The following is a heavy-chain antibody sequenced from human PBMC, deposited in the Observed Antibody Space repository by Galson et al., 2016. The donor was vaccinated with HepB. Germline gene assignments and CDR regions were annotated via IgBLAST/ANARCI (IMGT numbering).Heavy chain of an antibody. CDR1: GYNFTSSW. J-gene: IGHJ4*02. D-gene: IGHD6-19*01. Sequence: QSGAEVKKPGESLRISCQGSGYNFTSSWIIWVRQMPGKGLEWMGGIDPYDSYTNYSPSFKGHVNISADVSISTAYLEWNSLKASDTAMYYCAMKYSSGWYIDYWGQGTLVTVSS. CDR3: AMKYSSGWYIDY. V-gene: IGHV5-10-1*01. CDR2: IDPYDSYT.